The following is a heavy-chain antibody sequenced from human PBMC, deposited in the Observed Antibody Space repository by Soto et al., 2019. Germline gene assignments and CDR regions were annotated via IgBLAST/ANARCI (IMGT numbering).Heavy chain of an antibody. CDR2: LSGSGTST. CDR1: GFSFVNYA. V-gene: IGHV3-23*01. J-gene: IGHJ4*02. D-gene: IGHD6-19*01. CDR3: AKATTNGGWFNPFDS. Sequence: EVQLLESGGGLVQPGGSLRLSCAASGFSFVNYAMNWVRQAPGKGLEWVSGLSGSGTSTCYADSVKGRFTISRDNSRDTLFLQMNSLTADDTAVYYCAKATTNGGWFNPFDSWGQGALVTVSS.